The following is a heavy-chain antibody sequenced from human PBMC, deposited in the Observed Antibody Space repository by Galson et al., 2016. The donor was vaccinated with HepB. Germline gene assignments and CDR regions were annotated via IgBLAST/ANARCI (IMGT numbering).Heavy chain of an antibody. CDR2: ISYSGTT. CDR1: GGSISSGPHF. V-gene: IGHV4-31*03. Sequence: TLSLTCTVSGGSISSGPHFWNWIRQHAGKGLEWIGYISYSGTTYYNPSLLSRVSMSLDRSKNHFSLRLNSVTAADTAVYYCAKGYGSGRAGGDAGGQGSPVTVSA. CDR3: AKGYGSGRAGGDA. J-gene: IGHJ5*02. D-gene: IGHD3-10*01.